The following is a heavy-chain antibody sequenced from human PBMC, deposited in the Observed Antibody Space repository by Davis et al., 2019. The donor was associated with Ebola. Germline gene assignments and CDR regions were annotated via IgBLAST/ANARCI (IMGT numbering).Heavy chain of an antibody. D-gene: IGHD3-22*01. V-gene: IGHV4-59*01. CDR2: IHYSGST. Sequence: SETLSLTCTVSGGSISSYYWNWIRQPPGKGLEWIGYIHYSGSTNLKPSLKSRLTISTDTSNSQFSLKLRSVTAADTAVYYCARLVALYDNSGYAYFDYWGQGTLVTVAS. J-gene: IGHJ4*02. CDR3: ARLVALYDNSGYAYFDY. CDR1: GGSISSYY.